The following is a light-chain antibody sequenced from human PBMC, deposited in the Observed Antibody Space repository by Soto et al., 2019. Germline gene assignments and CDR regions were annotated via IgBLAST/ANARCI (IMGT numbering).Light chain of an antibody. J-gene: IGKJ1*01. CDR1: QGIRND. CDR2: AAS. Sequence: AIKMTQSPPSLSASVGDRVTITCRASQGIRNDLGWYQQKPGKAPELLIYAASSLQIGVPSRFSGSGSGTDFTLTISSLQPEDFATYYCLQDYTYPWTFGQGTKVEIK. V-gene: IGKV1-6*01. CDR3: LQDYTYPWT.